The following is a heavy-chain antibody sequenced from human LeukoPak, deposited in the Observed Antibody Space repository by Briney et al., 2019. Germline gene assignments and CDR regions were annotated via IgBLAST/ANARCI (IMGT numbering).Heavy chain of an antibody. V-gene: IGHV4-34*01. D-gene: IGHD6-19*01. CDR2: INHSGST. Sequence: PSETLSLTCAVYGGSFSSYYWSWIRQPPGKGLEWIGEINHSGSTNYNPSLKSRVTISVDTSKNQFSLKLSSVTAADTAVYYCASSGWYRGYWGQGTLVTLSS. CDR1: GGSFSSYY. CDR3: ASSGWYRGY. J-gene: IGHJ4*02.